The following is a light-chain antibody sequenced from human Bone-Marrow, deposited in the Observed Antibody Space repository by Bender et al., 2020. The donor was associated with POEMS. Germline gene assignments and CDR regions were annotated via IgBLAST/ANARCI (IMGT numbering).Light chain of an antibody. Sequence: QSALTQPASVSGSPGQSITVSCTATGGNIGVFNFVSWYRHSPGTAPQLLIYDVTSRPSGVSERFSGSKSGNTASLTIFGLRPEDESNYYCGSFTTSNTWIFGAGTKLTVL. V-gene: IGLV2-14*03. CDR3: GSFTTSNTWI. CDR1: GGNIGVFNF. CDR2: DVT. J-gene: IGLJ3*02.